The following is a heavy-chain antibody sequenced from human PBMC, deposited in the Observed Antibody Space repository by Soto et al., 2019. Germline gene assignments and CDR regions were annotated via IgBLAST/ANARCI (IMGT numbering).Heavy chain of an antibody. Sequence: QVQLVQSGAEVKKPGSSVKVSCKASGGTFSSYAISWVRQAPGQGLEWMGGLIPIFGTANYAQKFQGRVTITADGSTSTAYMELRSLTSEDTAIYYCARNGIEYYDSSGWFDPWGQGTLVTVSS. J-gene: IGHJ5*02. D-gene: IGHD3-22*01. CDR2: LIPIFGTA. V-gene: IGHV1-69*12. CDR3: ARNGIEYYDSSGWFDP. CDR1: GGTFSSYA.